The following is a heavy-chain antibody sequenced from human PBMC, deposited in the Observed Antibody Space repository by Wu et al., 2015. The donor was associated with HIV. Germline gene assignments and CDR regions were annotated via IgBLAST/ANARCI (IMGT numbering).Heavy chain of an antibody. CDR3: ARDHYYDSSGYYSYYFDY. CDR2: IIPIFGTA. D-gene: IGHD3-22*01. CDR1: GGTFSSYA. Sequence: VQLVQSGAEVKKPGSSVKVSCKASGGTFSSYAISWVRQAPGQGLEWMGGIIPIFGTANYAQKFQGRVTVTADESTSTAYMELSSLRSEDTAVYYCARDHYYDSSGYYSYYFDYWGQGTLVTVSS. V-gene: IGHV1-69*12. J-gene: IGHJ4*02.